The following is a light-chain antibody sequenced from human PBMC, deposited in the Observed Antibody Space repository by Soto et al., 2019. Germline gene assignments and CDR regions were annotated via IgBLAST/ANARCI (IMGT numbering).Light chain of an antibody. CDR1: QGVSNF. J-gene: IGKJ5*01. V-gene: IGKV1-17*03. CDR3: LQHSPYPIT. CDR2: AAS. Sequence: IQMTQAPSAMSASVADRVSITCRASQGVSNFLAWFQQKPGKVPRRLIYAASSLQSGVPARFSGSGSGTEFTLTISSLQSEDFAVYYCLQHSPYPITFGQGTRLEIK.